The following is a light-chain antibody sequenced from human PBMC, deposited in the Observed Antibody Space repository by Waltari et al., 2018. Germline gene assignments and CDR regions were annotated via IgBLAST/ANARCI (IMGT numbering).Light chain of an antibody. V-gene: IGLV2-8*01. Sequence: QSALTHPPSASGSPGQSVTISCTGPSSDVGGYKFVSWYQQHPGRAPKLMIYEVNQRPSGVPDRFSGSKSGNTASLTVSGLQAEDEADYYCSSYAGSNNLVFGTGTKVTVL. CDR1: SSDVGGYKF. CDR3: SSYAGSNNLV. CDR2: EVN. J-gene: IGLJ1*01.